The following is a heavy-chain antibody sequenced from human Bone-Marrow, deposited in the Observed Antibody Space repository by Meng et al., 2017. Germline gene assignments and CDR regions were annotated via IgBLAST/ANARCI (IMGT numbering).Heavy chain of an antibody. D-gene: IGHD2-15*01. CDR2: INHSGST. CDR3: ARGRVVAATNPKFDY. V-gene: IGHV4-34*01. J-gene: IGHJ4*02. Sequence: HGAGVLLNPSATLSLTSAVYGGSFSGYYWSWIRQPPGKGLEWIGEINHSGSTNYNPSLKSRVTISVDTSKNQFSLKLSSVTAADTAVYYCARGRVVAATNPKFDYWGQGTLVTVSS. CDR1: GGSFSGYY.